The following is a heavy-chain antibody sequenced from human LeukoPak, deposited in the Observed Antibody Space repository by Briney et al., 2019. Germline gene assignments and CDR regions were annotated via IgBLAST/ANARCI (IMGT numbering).Heavy chain of an antibody. CDR2: IYYSGST. CDR3: AAKSDSSSSEY. Sequence: PSQTLSLTCTVSGGSISSADSYWSWIRQPPGKGLEWIGYIYYSGSTNYNPSLKSRVTISVDTSKNQFSLKLSSVTAADTAVYYCAAKSDSSSSEYWGQGTLVTVSS. V-gene: IGHV4-61*08. J-gene: IGHJ4*02. D-gene: IGHD6-6*01. CDR1: GGSISSADSY.